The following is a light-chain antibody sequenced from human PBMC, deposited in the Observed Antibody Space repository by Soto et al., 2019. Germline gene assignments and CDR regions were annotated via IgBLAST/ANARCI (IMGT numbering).Light chain of an antibody. Sequence: DIQMTQSPSTLSASVGDRVTITCRASQSISSWLAWYQQIPGKAPKLLIYDASSLQSGVPSRFSGSGSGTEFTLTISSLQPDDFGTYYCQQYNSYSALSFGGGTKVEIK. CDR3: QQYNSYSALS. CDR2: DAS. V-gene: IGKV1-5*01. CDR1: QSISSW. J-gene: IGKJ4*01.